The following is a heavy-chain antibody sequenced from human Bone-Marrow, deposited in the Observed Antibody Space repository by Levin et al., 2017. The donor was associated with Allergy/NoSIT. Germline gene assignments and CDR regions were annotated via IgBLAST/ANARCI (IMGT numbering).Heavy chain of an antibody. CDR1: GDSISRYY. CDR3: ARVRTAAAYYYMDV. V-gene: IGHV4-59*01. Sequence: SCAVSGDSISRYYWGWVRQPPGKGLEWIGHIYYSGTTDYSPSLESRVAISIDSSKTQFSLSLDSLTAADTAVYYCARVRTAAAYYYMDVWGRGTSVTVSS. J-gene: IGHJ6*03. CDR2: IYYSGTT. D-gene: IGHD1-14*01.